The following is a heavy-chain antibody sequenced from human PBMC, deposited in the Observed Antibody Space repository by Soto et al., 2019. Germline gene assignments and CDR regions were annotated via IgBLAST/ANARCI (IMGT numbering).Heavy chain of an antibody. J-gene: IGHJ4*02. Sequence: QVQLQQWGAGLLKPSETLSLTCAVYGGSFSGYYWSWIRQPPGQGLAWIGEINHSGSTNYNPSLQSRVTISVDTSKNQFSLKLSSVTAADTAVYYCARGGVGYSYGSENFDYWGQGTLVTVSS. V-gene: IGHV4-34*01. D-gene: IGHD5-18*01. CDR3: ARGGVGYSYGSENFDY. CDR1: GGSFSGYY. CDR2: INHSGST.